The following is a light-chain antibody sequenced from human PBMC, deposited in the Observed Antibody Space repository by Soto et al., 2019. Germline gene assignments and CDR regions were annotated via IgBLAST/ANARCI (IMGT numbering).Light chain of an antibody. CDR3: QQYNSYSPYT. J-gene: IGKJ2*01. CDR1: QTVYTW. CDR2: EAS. Sequence: DIQMTQSPSTLSASIGDRVTITCRASQTVYTWLAWYQQKPGTAPKLLIYEASTLHSGVPSRFSGSGSGTEFTLVISRLQPHDLATYYCQQYNSYSPYTFGQGTKVDIK. V-gene: IGKV1-5*03.